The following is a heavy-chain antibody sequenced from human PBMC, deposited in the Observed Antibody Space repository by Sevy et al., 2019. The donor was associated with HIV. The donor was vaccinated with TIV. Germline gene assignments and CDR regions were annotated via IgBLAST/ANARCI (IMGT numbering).Heavy chain of an antibody. J-gene: IGHJ4*02. CDR2: INHSGST. Sequence: SETLSLTCAVYGGSFSGYYWSWIRQPPGKGLEWIGEINHSGSTNYNPSLKSRVTISVDTSKNQFSLKLSSVTAADTAVYYCARGGDKDTAMAPYYFDYWCQGTLVTVSS. CDR3: ARGGDKDTAMAPYYFDY. CDR1: GGSFSGYY. D-gene: IGHD5-18*01. V-gene: IGHV4-34*01.